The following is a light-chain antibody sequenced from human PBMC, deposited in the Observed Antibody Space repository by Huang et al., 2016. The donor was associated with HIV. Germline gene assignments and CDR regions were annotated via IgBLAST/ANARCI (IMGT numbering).Light chain of an antibody. CDR1: QSITNYN. J-gene: IGKJ2*01. CDR2: DAS. CDR3: QHYGSSPYT. V-gene: IGKV3D-20*01. Sequence: EIVLTQSPATLSLSPGERATLSCGASQSITNYNLAWYQQKLGLAPRLLIYDASNRASGSPPRFSGSGSGTDFTLTITRLEPEDVGIYYCQHYGSSPYTFGQGTKVEIK.